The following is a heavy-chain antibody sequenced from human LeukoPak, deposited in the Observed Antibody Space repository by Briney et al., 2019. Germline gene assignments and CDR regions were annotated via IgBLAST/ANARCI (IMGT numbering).Heavy chain of an antibody. CDR3: ADIGSAGTDH. CDR1: GFTFSDHY. J-gene: IGHJ4*02. V-gene: IGHV3-72*01. CDR2: IRNRGNGYTP. Sequence: GGPLRLSCAASGFTFSDHYMDWVRQAPGRGLEWVGLIRNRGNGYTPVYAVSVSGRFTISRDDSKNSVYLQMDSLKTEDTAVYYCADIGSAGTDHWGQGTLVTVSS. D-gene: IGHD5-12*01.